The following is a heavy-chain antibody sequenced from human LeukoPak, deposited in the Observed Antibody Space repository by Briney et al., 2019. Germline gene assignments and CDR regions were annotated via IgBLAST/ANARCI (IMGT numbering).Heavy chain of an antibody. CDR2: ISYDGSNK. D-gene: IGHD3-16*01. V-gene: IGHV3-30*18. CDR1: GFTFSTFS. Sequence: PGGSLRLSCADSGFTFSTFSMNWVRQAPGKGLEWVAVISYDGSNKYYADSVKGRFTVSRDNSKNTLYLQLSSLSAEDTAVYYCAKTLWGPRSCPDYWGQGTLVTVSS. J-gene: IGHJ4*02. CDR3: AKTLWGPRSCPDY.